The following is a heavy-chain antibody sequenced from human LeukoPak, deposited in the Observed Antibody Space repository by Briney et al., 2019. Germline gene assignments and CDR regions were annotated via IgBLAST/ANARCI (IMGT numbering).Heavy chain of an antibody. CDR2: IWYHGSNQ. V-gene: IGHV3-33*01. Sequence: GRSLRLSCAASGFTFSTYAMHWVRQAPGKGLEWVAFIWYHGSNQYYADSVKGHFTISRDNSKNTLYLQMNSLSAEDTAVYYCARVGSSWSFDYWGQGTLVTVSS. CDR1: GFTFSTYA. D-gene: IGHD6-13*01. J-gene: IGHJ4*02. CDR3: ARVGSSWSFDY.